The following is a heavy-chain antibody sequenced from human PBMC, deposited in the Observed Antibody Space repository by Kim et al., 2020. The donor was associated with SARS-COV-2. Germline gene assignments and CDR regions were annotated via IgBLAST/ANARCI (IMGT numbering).Heavy chain of an antibody. V-gene: IGHV4-34*01. Sequence: SETLSLTCAVYGGSFSGYYWSWIRQPPGKGLEWIGEINHSGSTNYNPSLKSRVTISVDTSKNQFSLKLSSVTAADTAVYYCARMSLGWLVHRNYYYYGMDVWGQGTTVTVSS. CDR2: INHSGST. CDR1: GGSFSGYY. CDR3: ARMSLGWLVHRNYYYYGMDV. J-gene: IGHJ6*02. D-gene: IGHD6-19*01.